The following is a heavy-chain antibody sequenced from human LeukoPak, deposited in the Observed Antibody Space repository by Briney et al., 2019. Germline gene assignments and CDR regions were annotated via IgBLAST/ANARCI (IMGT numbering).Heavy chain of an antibody. CDR3: ARDSRADYYDSSGYGYYYGMDV. D-gene: IGHD3-22*01. J-gene: IGHJ6*02. CDR1: GGSISSYY. Sequence: SETLSLTCTVSGGSISSYYWSWIRQPPGKGLEWIGYIYYSGSTNYNPSLKSRVTISVDTSKNQFSLKLSSVTAADTAVYYCARDSRADYYDSSGYGYYYGMDVWGQGTTVTVSS. CDR2: IYYSGST. V-gene: IGHV4-59*01.